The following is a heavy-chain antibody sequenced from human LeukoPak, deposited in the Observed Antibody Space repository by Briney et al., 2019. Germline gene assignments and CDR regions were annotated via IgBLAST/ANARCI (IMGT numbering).Heavy chain of an antibody. CDR2: ISYDGTKK. V-gene: IGHV3-30-3*02. D-gene: IGHD3-10*01. Sequence: GGSLRLSCADSGFTFGSYAMHWVRQAPGMGLEWMTLISYDGTKKYYADPVKGRFTISRDNSKNTLSLQMNSLRAEDTAVYYCAKSRSSGSYCIDYWGQGTLVTVSS. CDR1: GFTFGSYA. CDR3: AKSRSSGSYCIDY. J-gene: IGHJ4*02.